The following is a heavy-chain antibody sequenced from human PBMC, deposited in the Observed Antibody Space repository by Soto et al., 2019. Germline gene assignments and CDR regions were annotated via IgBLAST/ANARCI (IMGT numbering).Heavy chain of an antibody. CDR3: ARTLTSYYYYGMDV. CDR2: IIPIFGTA. D-gene: IGHD3-3*01. V-gene: IGHV1-69*01. Sequence: QVQLVQSGAEVKKPGSSVKVSCKASGGTFSSYAISWVRQAPGQGLEWMGGIIPIFGTANYAQKFQGRVTITADESTSIAYMELSSLRSEDTAVYYCARTLTSYYYYGMDVWGQGTTVTVSS. J-gene: IGHJ6*02. CDR1: GGTFSSYA.